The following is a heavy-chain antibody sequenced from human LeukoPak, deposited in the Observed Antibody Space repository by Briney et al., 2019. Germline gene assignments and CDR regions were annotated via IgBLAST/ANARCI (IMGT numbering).Heavy chain of an antibody. Sequence: SETLSLTCTVSGGSISSYYWSWIRQPPGKGLEWIGFIFYSGTTNYNPSLKSRVTISVDASKNQFSLKLSSVTAADTAVYYCARVSRYFDWLLSGTAFFFDYWGQGTLVTVSS. J-gene: IGHJ4*02. CDR2: IFYSGTT. D-gene: IGHD3-9*01. V-gene: IGHV4-59*12. CDR1: GGSISSYY. CDR3: ARVSRYFDWLLSGTAFFFDY.